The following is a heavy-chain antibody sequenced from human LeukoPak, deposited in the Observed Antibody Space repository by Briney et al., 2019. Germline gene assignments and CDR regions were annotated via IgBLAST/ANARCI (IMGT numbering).Heavy chain of an antibody. J-gene: IGHJ3*02. CDR3: ARERVGTMIVSGPRSPKGEAFDI. Sequence: PSETLSLTCTVSGGSISSGDYYWSWIRQPPGKGLEWIGYIYYSGSTYYNPSLKSRVTISVDTSKNQFSLKLSSVTAADTAVYYCARERVGTMIVSGPRSPKGEAFDIWGQGTMVTVSS. CDR1: GGSISSGDYY. D-gene: IGHD3-22*01. V-gene: IGHV4-30-4*01. CDR2: IYYSGST.